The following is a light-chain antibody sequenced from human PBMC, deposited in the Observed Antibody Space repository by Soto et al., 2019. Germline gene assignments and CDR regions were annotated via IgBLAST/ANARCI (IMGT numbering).Light chain of an antibody. CDR2: DAS. Sequence: EIVMTQSPATLSVSPGERATLSCRASQSVSSNLAWYQHKPGQAPRLVIYDASNRATGIPARFRGTGAGTNSALAITTLESEDLAICYCEQGRTWPTFGQGTKVDIK. V-gene: IGKV3-11*01. J-gene: IGKJ1*01. CDR3: EQGRTWPT. CDR1: QSVSSN.